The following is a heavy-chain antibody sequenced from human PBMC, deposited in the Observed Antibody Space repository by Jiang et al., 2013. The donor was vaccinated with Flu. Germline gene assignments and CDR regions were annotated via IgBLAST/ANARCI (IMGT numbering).Heavy chain of an antibody. D-gene: IGHD3-22*01. J-gene: IGHJ4*02. CDR1: GFSFNNYW. V-gene: IGHV5-51*01. Sequence: CGAEVKKPGQSLKISCQGSGFSFNNYWIAWVRQMPGKGLEWMGIIFVGDSDTRYSPSFQGQVIISADKSINTAYLQWNRLKASDTATYFCARLEYYYDSSGYRSGNFDYWGQGTLVTVSS. CDR3: ARLEYYYDSSGYRSGNFDY. CDR2: IFVGDSDT.